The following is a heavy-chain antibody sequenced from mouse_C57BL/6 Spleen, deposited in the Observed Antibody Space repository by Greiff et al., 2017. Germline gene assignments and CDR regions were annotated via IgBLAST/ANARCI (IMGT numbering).Heavy chain of an antibody. CDR3: AIITTVVDY. J-gene: IGHJ2*01. Sequence: QVQLQQSGPELVKPGASVKISCKASGYAFSSSWMNWVKQRPGKGLEWIGRIYPGDGDTNYNGKFKGKATLTADKSSSTAYMQLKSLTSEDSAVYYCAIITTVVDYWGQGTTLTVSS. CDR2: IYPGDGDT. D-gene: IGHD1-1*01. V-gene: IGHV1-82*01. CDR1: GYAFSSSW.